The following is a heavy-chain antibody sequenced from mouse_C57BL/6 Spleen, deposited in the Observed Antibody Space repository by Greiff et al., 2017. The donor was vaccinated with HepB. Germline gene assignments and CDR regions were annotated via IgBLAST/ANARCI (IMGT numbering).Heavy chain of an antibody. CDR2: INPSNGGT. CDR1: GYTFTSYW. CDR3: ARVTTVVVPYFDY. J-gene: IGHJ2*01. D-gene: IGHD1-1*01. V-gene: IGHV1-53*01. Sequence: VQLQQPGTELVKPGASVKLSCKASGYTFTSYWMHWVKQRPGQGLEWIGNINPSNGGTNYNEKFKSKATLTVDKSSSTAYMQLSSLTSEDSAVYYCARVTTVVVPYFDYWGQGTTLTVSS.